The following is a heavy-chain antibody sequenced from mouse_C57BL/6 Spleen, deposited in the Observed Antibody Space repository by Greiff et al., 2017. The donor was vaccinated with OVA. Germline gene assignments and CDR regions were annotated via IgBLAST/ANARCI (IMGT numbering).Heavy chain of an antibody. Sequence: QVQLQQSGAELMKPGASVKLSCKATGYTFTGYWIEWVKQRPGHGLEWIGEILPGSGSTNYNEKFKGKATFTADTSSNTAYMQLSSLTTEDSAICCCAKVSLQYGGAWFAYWGQGTLVTGSA. CDR2: ILPGSGST. D-gene: IGHD6-2*01. CDR3: AKVSLQYGGAWFAY. CDR1: GYTFTGYW. V-gene: IGHV1-9*01. J-gene: IGHJ3*01.